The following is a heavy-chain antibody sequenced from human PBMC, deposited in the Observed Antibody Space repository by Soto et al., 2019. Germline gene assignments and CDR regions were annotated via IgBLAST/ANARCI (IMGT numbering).Heavy chain of an antibody. J-gene: IGHJ4*02. CDR1: GGSISSSNW. D-gene: IGHD2-15*01. CDR2: IYHSGST. CDR3: GRVLRNSGVYQNGVLW. Sequence: SETLSLTCAVSGGSISSSNWWSWVRQPPGKGLEWIGEIYHSGSTNYNPSLKSRVTISVDKSKNQFSLKLSSVTAADTAVYYWGRVLRNSGVYQNGVLWGAQGPLDPVPS. V-gene: IGHV4-4*02.